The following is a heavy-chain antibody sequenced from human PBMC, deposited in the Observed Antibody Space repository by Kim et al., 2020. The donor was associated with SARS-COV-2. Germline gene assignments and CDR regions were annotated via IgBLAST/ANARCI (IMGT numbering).Heavy chain of an antibody. CDR3: ARDLEYDYVWGSYRSPGY. D-gene: IGHD3-16*02. Sequence: KGRFTISRDNAKNSLYLQMNSLRAEDTAVYYCARDLEYDYVWGSYRSPGYWGQGTLVTVSS. J-gene: IGHJ4*02. V-gene: IGHV3-11*05.